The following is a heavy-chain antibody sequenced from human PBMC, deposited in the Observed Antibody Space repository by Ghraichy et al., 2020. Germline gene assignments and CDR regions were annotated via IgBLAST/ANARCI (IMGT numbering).Heavy chain of an antibody. V-gene: IGHV3-23*01. CDR1: GITFSDYG. CDR2: LSGSGIST. J-gene: IGHJ4*02. Sequence: GGSLRLSCAASGITFSDYGMTWVRQAPGKGLEWVSGLSGSGISTYYADSVKGRFTVSRDNSKNTLFLQMKSLRAEDTATYYCAKWNDYDYGDYLDYWGQGTPVTVSS. D-gene: IGHD4-17*01. CDR3: AKWNDYDYGDYLDY.